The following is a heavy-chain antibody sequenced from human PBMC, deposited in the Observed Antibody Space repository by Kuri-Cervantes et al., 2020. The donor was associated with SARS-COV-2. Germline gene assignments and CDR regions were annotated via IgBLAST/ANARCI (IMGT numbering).Heavy chain of an antibody. Sequence: ASVKVSCKASGYTFTSYDMHWVRQAPGQGLEWMGWINPNSGGTNYSQKFQGRVTMTRDTSISTAYMELSRLRSDDTAVYYCGRDHGVVASNWFDHWGQGTLVTVSS. CDR1: GYTFTSYD. V-gene: IGHV1-2*02. J-gene: IGHJ5*02. D-gene: IGHD2-15*01. CDR3: GRDHGVVASNWFDH. CDR2: INPNSGGT.